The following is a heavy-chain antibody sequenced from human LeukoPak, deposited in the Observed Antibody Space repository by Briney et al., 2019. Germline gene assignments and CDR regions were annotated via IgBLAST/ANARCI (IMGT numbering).Heavy chain of an antibody. CDR2: ISSSSSYI. J-gene: IGHJ4*02. CDR1: GFTFSRYS. Sequence: GGSLRLSWAAAGFTFSRYSMNWVRQAPGKGLEWVASISSSSSYIYYADSGKGRFTIARDNAKNSLCLQMNSLRAEDPAVYFSAWPPAPWGPGTLVTVSS. D-gene: IGHD2-2*01. CDR3: AWPPAP. V-gene: IGHV3-21*01.